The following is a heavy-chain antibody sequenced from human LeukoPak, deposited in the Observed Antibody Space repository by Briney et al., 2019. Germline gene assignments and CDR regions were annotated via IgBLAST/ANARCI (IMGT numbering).Heavy chain of an antibody. Sequence: GGSLRLSCAASGFTVSSNYMSWVRQAPGKGLEWVSVIYSGGSTYYADSVKGRFTISRDNSKKTVFLQMNGLRAEDTAVYYCARGMYYYDSSDIGGGYYFDYWGQGTLVTVSS. CDR1: GFTVSSNY. CDR3: ARGMYYYDSSDIGGGYYFDY. V-gene: IGHV3-53*05. D-gene: IGHD3-22*01. CDR2: IYSGGST. J-gene: IGHJ4*02.